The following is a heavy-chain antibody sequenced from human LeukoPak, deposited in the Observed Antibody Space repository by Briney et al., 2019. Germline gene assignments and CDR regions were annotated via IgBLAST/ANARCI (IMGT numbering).Heavy chain of an antibody. CDR3: ARVVVDSSGWYYFDY. J-gene: IGHJ4*02. CDR2: INPKSGGT. D-gene: IGHD6-19*01. V-gene: IGHV1-2*02. CDR1: GYTFTGYY. Sequence: ASVKVSCKASGYTFTGYYMHWVRQAPGQGLEWMGWINPKSGGTNYAQKFQGRVTMTRDTSTSIVYMELSSLRSEDTAVYYCARVVVDSSGWYYFDYWGQGTLVTVSS.